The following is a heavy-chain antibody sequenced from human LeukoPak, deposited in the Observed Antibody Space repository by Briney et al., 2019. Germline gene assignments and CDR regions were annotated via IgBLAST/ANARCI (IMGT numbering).Heavy chain of an antibody. CDR3: ARGTRPMVRGVKKPYYFDY. Sequence: ASVTVSYKASGYTFTSYDIKWVRQAPGQGLEWMGWMNPNSGNTGYAQKFQGRVTMTRNTSISTAYMELSSLRSEDTAVYYYARGTRPMVRGVKKPYYFDYWGQGTLVTVSS. V-gene: IGHV1-8*01. J-gene: IGHJ4*02. D-gene: IGHD3-10*01. CDR2: MNPNSGNT. CDR1: GYTFTSYD.